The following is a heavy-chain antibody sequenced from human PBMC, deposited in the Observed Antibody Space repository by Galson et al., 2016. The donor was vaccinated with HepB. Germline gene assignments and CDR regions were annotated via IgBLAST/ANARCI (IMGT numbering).Heavy chain of an antibody. CDR2: IYTDGRA. J-gene: IGHJ3*02. V-gene: IGHV3-53*01. Sequence: SLRLSCAASGFAVSSNYVTWVRQPPGKGLQQVSVIYTDGRAYYADSVKGRFTTSRDIFKNAVYLQMNSLRAEDTAVYYCARDQGVVFDAFDIWGQGTIVTVS. CDR1: GFAVSSNY. CDR3: ARDQGVVFDAFDI. D-gene: IGHD3-3*01.